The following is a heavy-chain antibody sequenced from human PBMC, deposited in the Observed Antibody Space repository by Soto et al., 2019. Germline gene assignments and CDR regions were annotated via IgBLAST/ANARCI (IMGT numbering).Heavy chain of an antibody. CDR2: IIPIFGTA. D-gene: IGHD6-19*01. V-gene: IGHV1-69*12. J-gene: IGHJ6*02. Sequence: QVQLVQSGAEVKKPGSSVKVSCKASGGTFSSYAISWVRQAPGQGLEWMGGIIPIFGTANYAQKFQGRVTITADESTGTAYMELSSLRSEDTAVYYCARVGLSGWYGFRYYYYGMDVWGQGTTVTVSS. CDR1: GGTFSSYA. CDR3: ARVGLSGWYGFRYYYYGMDV.